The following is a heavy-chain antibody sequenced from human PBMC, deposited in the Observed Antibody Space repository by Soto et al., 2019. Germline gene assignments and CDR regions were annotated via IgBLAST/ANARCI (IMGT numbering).Heavy chain of an antibody. J-gene: IGHJ6*02. CDR2: ISAYNGNT. D-gene: IGHD3-9*01. V-gene: IGHV1-18*01. CDR1: GYTFTSYG. Sequence: ASVKVSCKASGYTFTSYGISWVRQAPGQGLEWMGWISAYNGNTNYAQKLQGRVTMTTGTSTSTAYMELRSLRSDDTAVYYCARERYYDILTGYQNYYYYGMDVWGQGTTVTVSS. CDR3: ARERYYDILTGYQNYYYYGMDV.